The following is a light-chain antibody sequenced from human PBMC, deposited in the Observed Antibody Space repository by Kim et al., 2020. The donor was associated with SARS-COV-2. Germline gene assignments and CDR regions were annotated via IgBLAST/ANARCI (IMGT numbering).Light chain of an antibody. CDR1: QSVYSN. V-gene: IGKV3-20*01. Sequence: EIVLTQSPGTLSVSPGERVTLSCRASQSVYSNLAWYQQRPGQAPRLLIHGASSRATGIPDRFSGSGSGTDFTLTISRLEPEDFAVYYCNQYDSSLRDFGGGTKVDIK. CDR2: GAS. J-gene: IGKJ4*01. CDR3: NQYDSSLRD.